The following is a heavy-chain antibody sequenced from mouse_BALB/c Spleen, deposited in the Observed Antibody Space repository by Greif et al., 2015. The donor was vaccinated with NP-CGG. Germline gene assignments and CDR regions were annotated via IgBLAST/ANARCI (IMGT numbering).Heavy chain of an antibody. CDR3: ARGGYGDY. CDR1: GFTSSSFG. Sequence: EVKLMESGGGLVQPGGSRKLSCAASGFTSSSFGMHWVRQAPEKGLEWVAYISSGSSTIYYADTVKGRFTISRDNPKNTLFLQMTSLRSEDTAMYYCARGGYGDYWGQGTTLTVSS. V-gene: IGHV5-17*02. D-gene: IGHD2-2*01. J-gene: IGHJ2*01. CDR2: ISSGSSTI.